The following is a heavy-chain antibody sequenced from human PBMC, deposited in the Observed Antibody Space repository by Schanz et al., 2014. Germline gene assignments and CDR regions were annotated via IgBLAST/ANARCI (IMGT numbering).Heavy chain of an antibody. V-gene: IGHV3-33*08. CDR2: IWYDGNNK. Sequence: VQLVESGGGLVQPGRSLRLSCAASGFTFSSYGMHWVRQAPGKGLEWVAVIWYDGNNKFYADSVKGRFTISRDNSKNTLYLQMNSLRAEDTAVYFCARDGGRDGYNLAFDVWGQGTLVTVSS. CDR3: ARDGGRDGYNLAFDV. J-gene: IGHJ3*01. CDR1: GFTFSSYG. D-gene: IGHD5-12*01.